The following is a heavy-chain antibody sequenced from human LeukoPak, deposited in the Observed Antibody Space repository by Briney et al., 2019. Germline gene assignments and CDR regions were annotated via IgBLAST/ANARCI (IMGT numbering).Heavy chain of an antibody. V-gene: IGHV7-4-1*02. D-gene: IGHD6-19*01. CDR2: INTNTGNP. J-gene: IGHJ4*02. CDR3: ATDLKKGDSGCFDY. CDR1: GYTFTSSA. Sequence: ASVKVSCKASGYTFTSSALNWVRQAPGQGLEWMGWINTNTGNPTYAQGFTGRFVFSLDTSVSTAYLQISSLKAEDTAVYYCATDLKKGDSGCFDYWGQGTLVTVSS.